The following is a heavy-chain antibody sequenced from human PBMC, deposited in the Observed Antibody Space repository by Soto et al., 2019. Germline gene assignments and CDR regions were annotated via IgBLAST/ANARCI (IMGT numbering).Heavy chain of an antibody. Sequence: QVQLVQSGAEVKEPGSSVKVSCKVSGGTFSSQTINWVRQVPGQGLEWMGSVIPIIGEGKYAQSFLGRVTITADRSTSTACMELGSLRSEDTAVYYCARPAVNDLDADSSAFDIWGQGTMVTVSS. D-gene: IGHD1-1*01. CDR3: ARPAVNDLDADSSAFDI. J-gene: IGHJ3*02. CDR1: GGTFSSQT. CDR2: VIPIIGEG. V-gene: IGHV1-69*02.